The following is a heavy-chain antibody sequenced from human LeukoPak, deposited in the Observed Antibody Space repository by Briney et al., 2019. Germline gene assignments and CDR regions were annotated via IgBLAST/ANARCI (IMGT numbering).Heavy chain of an antibody. CDR2: IYYSGDT. CDR3: VRYCRSSDYYHFDH. CDR1: GGSVSSAGYY. D-gene: IGHD4-17*01. Sequence: SETLSLTCTVSGGSVSSAGYYWTWIRQPPGKGLEWIASIYYSGDTYYNPSLKSRVTISVDTSKNQFSLKLSSVTAADTAVYHCVRYCRSSDYYHFDHWGQGTLVTVSS. V-gene: IGHV4-39*01. J-gene: IGHJ5*02.